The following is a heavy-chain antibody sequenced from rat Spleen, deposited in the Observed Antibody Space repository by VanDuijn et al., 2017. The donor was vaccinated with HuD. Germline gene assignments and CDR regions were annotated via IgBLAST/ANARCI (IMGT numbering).Heavy chain of an antibody. CDR1: GFTFNNYG. D-gene: IGHD1-1*01. Sequence: EVQLVESGGGLVQPGRSLKLSCAASGFTFNNYGMAWVRQAPTKGLEWVATISYGDSSGHSSTYYGDSVKGRFTISRDDSKSRVYLQMDSLRSEDTATYYCATDQDYYSDGPFDYWGQGVMVTVSS. V-gene: IGHV5-29*01. CDR2: ISYGDSSGHSST. CDR3: ATDQDYYSDGPFDY. J-gene: IGHJ2*01.